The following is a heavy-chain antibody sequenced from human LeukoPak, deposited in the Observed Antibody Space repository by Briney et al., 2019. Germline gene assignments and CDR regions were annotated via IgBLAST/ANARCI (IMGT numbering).Heavy chain of an antibody. CDR1: GGSISSYY. J-gene: IGHJ2*01. V-gene: IGHV4-59*01. CDR2: IYYSGST. Sequence: SETLSLTCTVSGGSISSYYWSWIRQPPGKGLEWIGYIYYSGSTNYNPSLKSRVTTSVDTSKNQFSLKLSSVTAADTAVYYCARDSPSVAGTGGYFDLWGRGTLVTVSS. CDR3: ARDSPSVAGTGGYFDL. D-gene: IGHD6-19*01.